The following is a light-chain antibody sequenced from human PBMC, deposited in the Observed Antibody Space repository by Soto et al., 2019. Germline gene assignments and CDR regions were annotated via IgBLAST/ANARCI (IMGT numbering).Light chain of an antibody. V-gene: IGKV3-20*01. J-gene: IGKJ5*01. CDR2: DAS. CDR3: QQHGISHIT. CDR1: QSVSCN. Sequence: IVMTQSPATLSVSPGERATLSCRASQSVSCNLAWYQQKPGQAPRLLIYDASLRATGVPDRFSGSGSGTDFTLTITRLEPDDSAVYYCQQHGISHITFGQGTRLEIK.